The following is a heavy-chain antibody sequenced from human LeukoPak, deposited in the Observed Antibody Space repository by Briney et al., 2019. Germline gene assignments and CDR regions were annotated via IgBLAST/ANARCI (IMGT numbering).Heavy chain of an antibody. V-gene: IGHV1-69*13. CDR1: GGTFSSYA. Sequence: GASVKVSCTASGGTFSSYAISWVRQAPGQGLEWMGGIIPIFGTANYAQKFQGRVTITADESTSTAYMELSSLRSEDTAVYYCARSGVDYANLYFDYWGQGTLVTVSS. CDR3: ARSGVDYANLYFDY. D-gene: IGHD3-3*01. CDR2: IIPIFGTA. J-gene: IGHJ4*02.